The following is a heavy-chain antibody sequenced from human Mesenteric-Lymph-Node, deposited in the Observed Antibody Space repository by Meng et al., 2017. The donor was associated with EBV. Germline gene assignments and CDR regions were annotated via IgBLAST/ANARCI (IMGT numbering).Heavy chain of an antibody. D-gene: IGHD6-19*01. CDR3: ARVGQWLPIDY. J-gene: IGHJ4*02. CDR1: GGSISSSSNN. Sequence: QLQLQESGPGLVKPPGTLSLTCTVSGGSISSSSNNWGWIRQPPGKGLEWIGSIYYSGSTYYNPSLKSLVTISVDTSKNQFSLNLSSVTAADTAVYYCARVGQWLPIDYWGQGTLVTVSS. CDR2: IYYSGST. V-gene: IGHV4-39*07.